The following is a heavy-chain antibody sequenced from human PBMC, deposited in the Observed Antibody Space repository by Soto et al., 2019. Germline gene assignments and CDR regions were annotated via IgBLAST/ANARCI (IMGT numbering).Heavy chain of an antibody. Sequence: GGSLRLSCAASGFNFNNAWMSWVRQTPARGLEWVGRSKSNGESRTTDYAAPVEGRFTVSRDDSKETLYLEMNNLKIEDTAVYFSVTEGMSCRSSGCYKGFNSWGQATLVTVSS. CDR1: GFNFNNAW. J-gene: IGHJ5*01. CDR2: SKSNGESRTT. D-gene: IGHD2-2*02. CDR3: VTEGMSCRSSGCYKGFNS. V-gene: IGHV3-15*01.